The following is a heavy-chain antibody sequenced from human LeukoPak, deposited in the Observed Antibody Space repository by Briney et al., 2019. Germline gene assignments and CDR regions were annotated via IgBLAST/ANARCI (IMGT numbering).Heavy chain of an antibody. CDR3: ARQWLVNG. Sequence: GGSLRLSCAGSGFTFNNYAMNWVRQAPGKGLEWVSSISESGSNTDYADSVKGRFTISRDNSKTTLYLQMNSLRAEDTAIYYCARQWLVNGWGQGTLVTVSS. CDR2: ISESGSNT. D-gene: IGHD6-19*01. J-gene: IGHJ4*02. V-gene: IGHV3-23*01. CDR1: GFTFNNYA.